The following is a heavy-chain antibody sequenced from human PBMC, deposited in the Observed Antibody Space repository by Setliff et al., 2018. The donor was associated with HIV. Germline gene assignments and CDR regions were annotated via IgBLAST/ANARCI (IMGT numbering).Heavy chain of an antibody. CDR1: GFSFSSYW. Sequence: GGSLRLSCAASGFSFSSYWMHWVRQAPGKGLVWVSRINTDGSSTSYADSVKGRFTISRDNAKNTLYLQMNSLRTEDTAVYYCARGVRGVVNGMDVWGQGTTVTVS. CDR2: INTDGSST. J-gene: IGHJ6*02. D-gene: IGHD3-10*01. V-gene: IGHV3-74*01. CDR3: ARGVRGVVNGMDV.